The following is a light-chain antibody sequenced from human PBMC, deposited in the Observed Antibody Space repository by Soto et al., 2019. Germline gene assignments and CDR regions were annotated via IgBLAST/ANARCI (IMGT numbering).Light chain of an antibody. J-gene: IGKJ1*01. CDR2: EAS. V-gene: IGKV3-15*01. Sequence: EIVMTQSPATLSVSPGERFTLSFRASQSVRSNLAWYQQKPGQAPRLLIYEASTRATGVPARFSGSGSGTEFTLTISSLQSEDFAVYYCQQHNVWPATFGQGTKVDIK. CDR1: QSVRSN. CDR3: QQHNVWPAT.